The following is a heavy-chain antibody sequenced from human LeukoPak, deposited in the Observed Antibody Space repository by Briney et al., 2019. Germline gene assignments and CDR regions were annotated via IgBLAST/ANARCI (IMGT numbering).Heavy chain of an antibody. Sequence: SGPTLVKPTQTLTVTCTFSGFSLSTSGVGVGWIRQPPGKALEWLAVIYWDDDKRYSPSLKSRLTITKDTSKNQVVLTMTNVDPVDTATYYCARIRVAGATTAFDIWGQGTMVTVSS. V-gene: IGHV2-5*02. CDR2: IYWDDDK. J-gene: IGHJ3*02. D-gene: IGHD1-26*01. CDR1: GFSLSTSGVG. CDR3: ARIRVAGATTAFDI.